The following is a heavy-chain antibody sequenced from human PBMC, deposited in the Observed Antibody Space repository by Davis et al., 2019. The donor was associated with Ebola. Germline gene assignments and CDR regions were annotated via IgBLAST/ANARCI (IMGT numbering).Heavy chain of an antibody. CDR3: AGHGYGGYSN. CDR2: IYSGGST. Sequence: GESLKISCAASGFTVSSNYMSWVRQAPGKGLEWASVIYSGGSTDYADSVKGRFTISRDNAKNTLYLQMNSLRAEDTAVYYCAGHGYGGYSNWGQGTLVTVSS. D-gene: IGHD4-23*01. J-gene: IGHJ4*02. CDR1: GFTVSSNY. V-gene: IGHV3-66*04.